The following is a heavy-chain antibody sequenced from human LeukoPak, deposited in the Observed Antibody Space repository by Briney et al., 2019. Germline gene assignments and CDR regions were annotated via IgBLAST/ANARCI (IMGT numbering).Heavy chain of an antibody. CDR1: GGTFSSYA. D-gene: IGHD3-22*01. CDR3: ARDLRYYDSSGSTGYYYGMDV. Sequence: SVKVSCKASGGTFSSYAISWVRQAPGQGLEWMGGIIPIFGTANYAQKFQGRVTTTADESTSTAYMELSSLRSEDTAVYYCARDLRYYDSSGSTGYYYGMDVWGQGTTVTVSS. V-gene: IGHV1-69*13. J-gene: IGHJ6*02. CDR2: IIPIFGTA.